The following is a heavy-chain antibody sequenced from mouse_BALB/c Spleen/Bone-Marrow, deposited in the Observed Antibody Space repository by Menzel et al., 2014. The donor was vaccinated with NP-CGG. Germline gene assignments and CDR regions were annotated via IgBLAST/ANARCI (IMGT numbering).Heavy chain of an antibody. V-gene: IGHV1-7*01. Sequence: VQLQQSGAELAKPRASVKMSCKASGYTFTNYWMHWVKQRPGQGLEWIGYIDPSTGYTEYNQKFKDKATLTAVKSSSTAYMQLSSLTSEDSAVYYCARGGIYDGYSYWGQGTLVTVSA. CDR3: ARGGIYDGYSY. D-gene: IGHD2-3*01. J-gene: IGHJ3*01. CDR1: GYTFTNYW. CDR2: IDPSTGYT.